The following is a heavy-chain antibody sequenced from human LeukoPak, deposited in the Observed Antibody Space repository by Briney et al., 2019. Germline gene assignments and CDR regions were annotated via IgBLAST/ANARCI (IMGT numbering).Heavy chain of an antibody. CDR3: ARGRWVWGSYSKSHPLNDY. CDR2: INSDGSST. V-gene: IGHV3-74*01. Sequence: GGSLRLSCAASGFTFSSYWMHWVRQAPGKGLVWVSRINSDGSSTSYADSVKGRFTISRDNAKNTLYLQMNSLRAEDTAVYYCARGRWVWGSYSKSHPLNDYWGQGTLVTVSS. D-gene: IGHD3-16*01. CDR1: GFTFSSYW. J-gene: IGHJ4*02.